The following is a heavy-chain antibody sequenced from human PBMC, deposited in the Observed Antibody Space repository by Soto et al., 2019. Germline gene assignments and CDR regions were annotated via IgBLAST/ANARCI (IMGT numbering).Heavy chain of an antibody. V-gene: IGHV7-4-1*01. D-gene: IGHD5-12*01. CDR1: GYTFTSYA. CDR2: INTNTGNP. Sequence: ASVKVSCKASGYTFTSYAMNWVRQGPGQGVEWMGWINTNTGNPTYAQGFTGRFVFSLDTSVSTAYLQICSLKAEDTAVYYCARGGYSYGQGYRGYDYHYYYNGMDVWGQVTTVTVSS. J-gene: IGHJ6*02. CDR3: ARGGYSYGQGYRGYDYHYYYNGMDV.